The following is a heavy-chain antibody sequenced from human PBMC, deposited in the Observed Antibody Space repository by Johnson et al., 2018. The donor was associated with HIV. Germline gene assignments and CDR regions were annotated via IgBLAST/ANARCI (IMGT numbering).Heavy chain of an antibody. CDR1: GFIFDDYA. CDR2: ISWNSGTI. Sequence: VQLVESGGGVVRPGGSLRLSCAASGFIFDDYAMHWVRQAPGKGLEWVSGISWNSGTIAYADSVKGRFIISRDNSKNTLYLQMNSLRVEDTAMYYCARGPILEWLSGDGFDMWGQGTMVTVSS. J-gene: IGHJ3*02. D-gene: IGHD3-3*01. CDR3: ARGPILEWLSGDGFDM. V-gene: IGHV3-9*01.